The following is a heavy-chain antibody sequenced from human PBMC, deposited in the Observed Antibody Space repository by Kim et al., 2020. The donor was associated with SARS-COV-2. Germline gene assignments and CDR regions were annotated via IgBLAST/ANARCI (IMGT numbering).Heavy chain of an antibody. V-gene: IGHV3-30*04. J-gene: IGHJ4*02. CDR2: ISYDGSNK. CDR3: ARDSPHDYGKNFDY. Sequence: GGSLRLSCAASGFTFSSYAMHWVRQAPGKGLEWVAVISYDGSNKYYADSVKGRFTISRDNSKNTLYLQMNSLRAEDTAVYYCARDSPHDYGKNFDYWGQG. D-gene: IGHD4-17*01. CDR1: GFTFSSYA.